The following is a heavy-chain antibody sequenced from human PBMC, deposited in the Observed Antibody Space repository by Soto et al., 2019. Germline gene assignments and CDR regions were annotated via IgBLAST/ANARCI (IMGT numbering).Heavy chain of an antibody. CDR2: ISVSVGST. Sequence: PGGSLRLSCGVSGFPFGPSTMSWVRQAPGKGLEWVSTISVSVGSTYYADSVQGRFTVSSDISDNTLFLQMTSLTAEDTAVDFCAKAPGTYYDILTGYSVFPDDYWGQGTTVTVS. CDR1: GFPFGPST. CDR3: AKAPGTYYDILTGYSVFPDDY. J-gene: IGHJ4*02. D-gene: IGHD3-9*01. V-gene: IGHV3-23*01.